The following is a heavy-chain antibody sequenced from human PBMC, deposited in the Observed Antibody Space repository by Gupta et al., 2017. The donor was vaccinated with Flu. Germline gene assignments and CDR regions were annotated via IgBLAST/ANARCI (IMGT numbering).Heavy chain of an antibody. CDR3: AKEGAYCGADYLGYFDY. Sequence: PGKGLEWVSVISDGGATTSYADSVKGRFTVSRDNSKNTLYLQMNSLRVEDTALYYCAKEGAYCGADYLGYFDYWGQGALVTVSS. V-gene: IGHV3-23*01. CDR2: ISDGGATT. D-gene: IGHD2-21*02. J-gene: IGHJ4*02.